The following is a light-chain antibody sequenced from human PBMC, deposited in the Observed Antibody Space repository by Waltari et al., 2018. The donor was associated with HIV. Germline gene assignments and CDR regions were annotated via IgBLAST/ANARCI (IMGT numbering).Light chain of an antibody. CDR1: TSNIGTHY. CDR3: ATWDSSSLTGV. V-gene: IGLV1-51*01. J-gene: IGLJ3*02. Sequence: QSVFTQVPSVSAAPRQTVTLSCSGNTSNIGTHYVSCYLQPPVTAPKLLIFDNDQRPSGIPGRFSGSKSGTSAILAITGLQTGDEADYYCATWDSSSLTGVFGGGTRLTVL. CDR2: DND.